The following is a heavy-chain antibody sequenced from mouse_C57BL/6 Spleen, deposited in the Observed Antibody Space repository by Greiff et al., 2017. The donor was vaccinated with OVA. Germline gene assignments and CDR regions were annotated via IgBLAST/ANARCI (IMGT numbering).Heavy chain of an antibody. Sequence: QVQLQQPGAELVKPGASVKMSCKASGYTFTSYWITWVKQRPGQGLEWIGDIYPGSGSTNYNEKFKSKATLTVDTSSSTAYMQLSSLTSEDSAVYYCARESLLGPDYYAMDYWGQGTSVTVSS. CDR1: GYTFTSYW. CDR3: ARESLLGPDYYAMDY. D-gene: IGHD2-1*01. V-gene: IGHV1-55*01. J-gene: IGHJ4*01. CDR2: IYPGSGST.